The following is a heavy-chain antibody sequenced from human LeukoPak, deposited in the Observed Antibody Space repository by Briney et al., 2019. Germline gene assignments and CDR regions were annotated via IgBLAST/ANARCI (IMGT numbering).Heavy chain of an antibody. J-gene: IGHJ4*02. CDR3: AKASNYDYLWGSQQIGYYFDH. CDR1: GFTFSNDV. V-gene: IGHV3-21*04. Sequence: GESLRLSCAASGFTFSNDVMNWVRQTPGKGLEWVSSISSSSSYIYYADSVKGRFTISRDNAKNSLYLQMSSLRAEDTALYYCAKASNYDYLWGSQQIGYYFDHWGRGILVTVSS. CDR2: ISSSSSYI. D-gene: IGHD3-16*01.